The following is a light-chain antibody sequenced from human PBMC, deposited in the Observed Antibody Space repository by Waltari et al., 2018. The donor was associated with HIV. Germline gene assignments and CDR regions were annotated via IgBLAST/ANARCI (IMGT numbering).Light chain of an antibody. V-gene: IGLV2-23*02. CDR3: LTYVSKTSTWQ. CDR2: DVS. CDR1: HIALGNYNL. J-gene: IGLJ3*02. Sequence: QSALTQPASATGNPGQSATITCTGTHIALGNYNLFSWFQQHPGKAPKPLIYDVSKQPSGVSSRFSGSKSGYFASLTISWLLTEDESSYYCLTYVSKTSTWQFGGGTYLTV.